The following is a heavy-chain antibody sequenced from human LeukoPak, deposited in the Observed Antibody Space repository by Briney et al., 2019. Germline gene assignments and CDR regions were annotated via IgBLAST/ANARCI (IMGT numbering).Heavy chain of an antibody. Sequence: ASVKVSCKAYGYTFTSYGISWVRQAPGQGLEWMGWISAYNGNTNYAQKLQGRVTMTTDTSTSTAYMELRSLRPDDTAVYYCARDPVDIVVVPSAFTLPWGQGTLVTVSS. CDR3: ARDPVDIVVVPSAFTLP. J-gene: IGHJ5*02. CDR2: ISAYNGNT. CDR1: GYTFTSYG. D-gene: IGHD2-2*03. V-gene: IGHV1-18*01.